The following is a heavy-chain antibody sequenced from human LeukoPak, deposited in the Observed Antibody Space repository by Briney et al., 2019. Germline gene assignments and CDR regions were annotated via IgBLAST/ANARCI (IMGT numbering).Heavy chain of an antibody. D-gene: IGHD1/OR15-1a*01. J-gene: IGHJ3*02. CDR1: VDRVSSSSVA. V-gene: IGHV6-1*01. Sequence: SQTLSLTCAISVDRVSSSSVAWTWIRQSPSRGLEWLRRTYSRSKWYNDHAVSVKSRVTITPDTSRNQFSLQLNAVTPEDTAVYYCARGVNSAFDIWGQGTMVTVSS. CDR3: ARGVNSAFDI. CDR2: TYSRSKWYN.